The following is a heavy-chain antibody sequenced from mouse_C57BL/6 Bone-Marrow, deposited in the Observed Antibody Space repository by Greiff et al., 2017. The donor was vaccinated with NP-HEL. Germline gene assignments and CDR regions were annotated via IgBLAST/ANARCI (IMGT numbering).Heavy chain of an antibody. CDR1: GFTFSDYY. J-gene: IGHJ2*01. CDR3: ARRTYESGFDY. V-gene: IGHV5-12*01. CDR2: ISNGGGST. Sequence: EVHLVESGGGLVQPGGSLKLSCAASGFTFSDYYMYWVRQTPEKRLEWVAYISNGGGSTYYPDTVKGRFTISRDNAKNTLYLQMSRLKSEDTAMYYCARRTYESGFDYWGQGTTLTVYS. D-gene: IGHD2-12*01.